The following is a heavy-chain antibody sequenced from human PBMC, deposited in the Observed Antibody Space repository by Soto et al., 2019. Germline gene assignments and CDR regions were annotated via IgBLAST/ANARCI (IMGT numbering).Heavy chain of an antibody. V-gene: IGHV3-7*01. D-gene: IGHD3-3*01. CDR2: IKQDGSEK. CDR1: GFTFSSYW. J-gene: IGHJ6*03. CDR3: ARGFLEWLLYYYYYYMDV. Sequence: GGSLRLSCAASGFTFSSYWMSWVRQAPGKGLEWVANIKQDGSEKYYVDSVKGRFTISRDNAKNSLYLQMNSLRAEDTAVYYCARGFLEWLLYYYYYYMDVWGKGTTVTVSS.